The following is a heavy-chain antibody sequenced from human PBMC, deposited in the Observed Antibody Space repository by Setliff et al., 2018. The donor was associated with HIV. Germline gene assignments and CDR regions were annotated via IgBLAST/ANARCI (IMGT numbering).Heavy chain of an antibody. CDR1: GGSASNSY. J-gene: IGHJ2*01. V-gene: IGHV4-4*07. D-gene: IGHD7-27*01. Sequence: SETLSLTCTVSGGSASNSYCSWIRQPAGKGLQWIGRIYTSGSTNYNPSLKSRVTMSLDKSNNQFSLKLNSVTAADTAVYYCARGSNWGSGFRWYFDLWGRGTLVTVSS. CDR2: IYTSGST. CDR3: ARGSNWGSGFRWYFDL.